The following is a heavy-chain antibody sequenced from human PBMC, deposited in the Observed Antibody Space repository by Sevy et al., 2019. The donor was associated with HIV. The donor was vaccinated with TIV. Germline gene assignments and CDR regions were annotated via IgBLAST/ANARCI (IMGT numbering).Heavy chain of an antibody. CDR1: GFTFSSYA. Sequence: GGSLRLSCAASGFTFSSYAMHWVRQAPGKGLEWVAVVSYDGSNKYYADSVKGRFTISRDNSKNTLYLQMNSLRAEETAVYYCARDEGAGSYYFDYWGQGTLVTVSS. D-gene: IGHD3-10*01. J-gene: IGHJ4*02. CDR2: VSYDGSNK. CDR3: ARDEGAGSYYFDY. V-gene: IGHV3-30-3*01.